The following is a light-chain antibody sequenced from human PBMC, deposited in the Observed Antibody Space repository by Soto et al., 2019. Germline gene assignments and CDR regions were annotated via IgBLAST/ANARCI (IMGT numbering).Light chain of an antibody. Sequence: QSVLTQPPSASGTPGQRVTISCSGSSSNIGSNTVSWYQQLPGTAPKLLIYTNNQRPSGVPDRFSGSKSGTSASLAISGLQSADDADYYCAAWDDSLTGVVFGGGTKLTVL. CDR2: TNN. CDR1: SSNIGSNT. J-gene: IGLJ2*01. CDR3: AAWDDSLTGVV. V-gene: IGLV1-44*01.